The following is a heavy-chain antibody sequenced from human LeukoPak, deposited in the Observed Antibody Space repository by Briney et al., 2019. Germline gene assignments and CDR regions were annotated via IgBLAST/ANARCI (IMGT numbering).Heavy chain of an antibody. J-gene: IGHJ6*03. V-gene: IGHV3-30*03. Sequence: GGSLRLSCAASGFTFSRNSMNWVRQAPGKGLEWVALISYHGNNKYYADSVKGRFTISRDNSKNTLYLQMNSLRAEDTAVYYCARDAPYSSSPSHEVYYYYYYMDVWGKGTTVTVSS. CDR3: ARDAPYSSSPSHEVYYYYYYMDV. CDR2: ISYHGNNK. CDR1: GFTFSRNS. D-gene: IGHD6-13*01.